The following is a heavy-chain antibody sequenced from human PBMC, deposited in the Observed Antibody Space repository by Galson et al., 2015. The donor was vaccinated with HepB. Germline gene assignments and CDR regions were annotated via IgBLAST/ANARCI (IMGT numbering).Heavy chain of an antibody. CDR2: IYYSGSS. J-gene: IGHJ5*02. V-gene: IGHV4-31*03. CDR3: TTVGEAGATGGDWFDP. D-gene: IGHD1-26*01. Sequence: TLSLTCTVSGGSFSSGAYYWTWIRQHPGRGLEWIGSIYYSGSSYYNPSLKSRVTMSIDTSKNQFSLKLRSVNVADTAVYYCTTVGEAGATGGDWFDPWGQGTLVTVSS. CDR1: GGSFSSGAYY.